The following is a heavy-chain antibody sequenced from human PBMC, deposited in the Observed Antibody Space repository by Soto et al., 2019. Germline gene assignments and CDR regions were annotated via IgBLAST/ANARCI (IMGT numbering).Heavy chain of an antibody. D-gene: IGHD5-18*01. J-gene: IGHJ4*02. Sequence: EVQLVESGGGLVQPGGSLRLSCAASGFTFSIYWMHWVRQVPGKGLEWVSRMNTDGSRTSYADSARGRFVISRDDAKSTLYLPMNNLRAEDTAVYYCERGDGDQYDGHGYLGRHWGQGPLVTVSS. CDR3: ERGDGDQYDGHGYLGRH. CDR1: GFTFSIYW. CDR2: MNTDGSRT. V-gene: IGHV3-74*01.